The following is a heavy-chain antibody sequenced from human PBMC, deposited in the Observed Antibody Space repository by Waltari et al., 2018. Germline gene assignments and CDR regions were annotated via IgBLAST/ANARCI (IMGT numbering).Heavy chain of an antibody. CDR1: GYSISSGSY. V-gene: IGHV4-38-2*01. J-gene: IGHJ4*02. CDR2: IYHSGST. CDR3: ARGGNGVVVVAFDY. Sequence: QVQLQESGPGLVKPSETLSLTCAVSGYSISSGSYWGWIRQPPGKGLEWIGSIYHSGSTYYNPSLKSRVTISVDTSKNQFSLKLSSVTAADTAVYYCARGGNGVVVVAFDYWGQGTLVTVSS. D-gene: IGHD2-15*01.